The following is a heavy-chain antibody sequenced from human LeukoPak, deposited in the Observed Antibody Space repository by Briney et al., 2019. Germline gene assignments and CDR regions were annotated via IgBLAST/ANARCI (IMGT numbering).Heavy chain of an antibody. D-gene: IGHD2-2*01. Sequence: GESLKISCKGSGYSFTSYWIGWVRQMPGKGLEWMGIIYPGDSDTRYSPSFQGQVTISADKSISTAYLQWSSLEASDTAMYYCARGYCSSTSCETQDAFDIWGQGTMVTVSS. V-gene: IGHV5-51*01. CDR3: ARGYCSSTSCETQDAFDI. CDR1: GYSFTSYW. J-gene: IGHJ3*02. CDR2: IYPGDSDT.